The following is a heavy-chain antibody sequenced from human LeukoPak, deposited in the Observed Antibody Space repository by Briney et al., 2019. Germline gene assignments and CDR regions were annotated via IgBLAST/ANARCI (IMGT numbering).Heavy chain of an antibody. V-gene: IGHV1-2*02. CDR3: ARDPGYCSSGSCSNLAFDI. J-gene: IGHJ3*02. D-gene: IGHD2-15*01. CDR2: INPNSGDT. CDR1: GYTFTSYG. Sequence: GASVTVSCKASGYTFTSYGVSWVRQAPGQGLEWMGWINPNSGDTNYAQKFQDRVTMTGDTPISTAYMELSRLRSDDTAIYYCARDPGYCSSGSCSNLAFDIWGQGTMVTVSS.